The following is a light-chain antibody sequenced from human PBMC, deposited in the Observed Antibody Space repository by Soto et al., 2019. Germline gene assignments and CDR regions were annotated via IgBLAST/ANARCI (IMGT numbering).Light chain of an antibody. CDR3: QQYYKWPQT. V-gene: IGKV3-15*01. CDR2: DAS. J-gene: IGKJ1*01. Sequence: EVVLTQSPGTLSLSPGERVTLSCRASQSVASSYLAWYQQKPGRAPRLLIYDASTRATGIPARFRGSGSGTEFTLTISSLQSEDFAVYHCQQYYKWPQTFGQGTKVEIK. CDR1: QSVASSY.